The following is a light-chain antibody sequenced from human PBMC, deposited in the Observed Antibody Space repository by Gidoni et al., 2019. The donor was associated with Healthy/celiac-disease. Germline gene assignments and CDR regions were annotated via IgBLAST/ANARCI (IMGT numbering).Light chain of an antibody. J-gene: IGKJ2*01. V-gene: IGKV3-11*01. CDR1: QSVSSY. Sequence: IVLTHSPATLSLSPGERATLSCRARQSVSSYLAWYQQKPGQAPRLLIYDASNRATGIPARFSGSGSGTDFTLTISSLEPEDFAVYYCQQRSNWPTFGQGTKLEIK. CDR3: QQRSNWPT. CDR2: DAS.